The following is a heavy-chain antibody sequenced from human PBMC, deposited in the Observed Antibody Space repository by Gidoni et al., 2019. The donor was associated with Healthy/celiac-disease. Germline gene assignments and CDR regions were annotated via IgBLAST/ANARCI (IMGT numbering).Heavy chain of an antibody. Sequence: EVQLVESGGGLVQPGRSLRLSCAASGFTFVDYAMHWVRQAPGKGLEWVSGISWNSGSIGYADSVKGRFTISRDNAKNSLYLQMNSLRAEDTALYYCAKVPAYYDSSGYPTYYYGMDVWGQGTTVTVSS. J-gene: IGHJ6*02. CDR2: ISWNSGSI. CDR1: GFTFVDYA. D-gene: IGHD3-22*01. V-gene: IGHV3-9*01. CDR3: AKVPAYYDSSGYPTYYYGMDV.